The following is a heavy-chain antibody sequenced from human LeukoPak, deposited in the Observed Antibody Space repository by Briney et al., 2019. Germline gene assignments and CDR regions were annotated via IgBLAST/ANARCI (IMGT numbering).Heavy chain of an antibody. J-gene: IGHJ4*02. CDR3: ARDYYDSSGYYPDS. CDR2: IYYSGST. V-gene: IGHV4-59*06. Sequence: SETLSLTCTVSGGSISSYYWSWIRQPPGKGLEWIGYIYYSGSTYYNPSLKSRVTISVDTSKNQFSLKLSSVTAADTAVYNCARDYYDSSGYYPDSWGQGTLVTVSS. CDR1: GGSISSYY. D-gene: IGHD3-22*01.